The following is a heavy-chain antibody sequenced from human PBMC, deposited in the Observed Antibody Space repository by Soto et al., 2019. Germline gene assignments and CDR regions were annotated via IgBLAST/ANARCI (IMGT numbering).Heavy chain of an antibody. Sequence: QITLKESGPTLVKPTQRLTLTCTFSGFSLTTPGVGVGWIRQPPGKALEWLALISWHDEKRYSPSLKSSLTITKDTTKNQVVLTMTNMDPVDTATYYCARGGQCSGDTCYSAWGQGTLVTVS. J-gene: IGHJ5*02. CDR1: GFSLTTPGVG. D-gene: IGHD2-15*01. CDR2: ISWHDEK. CDR3: ARGGQCSGDTCYSA. V-gene: IGHV2-5*01.